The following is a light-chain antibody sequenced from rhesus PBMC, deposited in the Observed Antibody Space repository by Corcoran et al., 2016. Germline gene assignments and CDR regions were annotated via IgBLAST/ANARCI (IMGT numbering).Light chain of an antibody. CDR2: AAS. J-gene: IGKJ4*01. V-gene: IGKV1S12*01. Sequence: DIQMTQSPSALSASAGDRVTISCRASQNIYSNLAWFQQKPGKAPKLLIFAASPLQTGVPSRFSGSGSGTEFTLTNSSLQPVDSGGYFYQPYSDNPFGGGTKVEIK. CDR1: QNIYSN. CDR3: QPYSDNP.